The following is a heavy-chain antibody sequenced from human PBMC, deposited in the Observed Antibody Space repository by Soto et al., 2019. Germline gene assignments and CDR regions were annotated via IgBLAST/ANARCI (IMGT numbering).Heavy chain of an antibody. Sequence: QVQLVESGGGVVQPGGSLRLTCAASGFTFNTHAMHWVRQAPGEGLEWVAVTSYDGGNKYYADSVKGRFTISRDNSKNTRDLQMNSRGGEDTAGYYCATYGSGYPCWGQGTLVTVFS. J-gene: IGHJ4*02. CDR1: GFTFNTHA. V-gene: IGHV3-30-3*01. CDR2: TSYDGGNK. CDR3: ATYGSGYPC. D-gene: IGHD6-19*01.